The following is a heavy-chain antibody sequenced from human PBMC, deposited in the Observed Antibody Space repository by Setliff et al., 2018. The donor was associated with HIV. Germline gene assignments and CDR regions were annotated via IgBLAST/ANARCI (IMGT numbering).Heavy chain of an antibody. CDR1: GFTFSDYY. V-gene: IGHV3-11*05. Sequence: GGSLRLSCAASGFTFSDYYMGWIRQAPGKGLAWVSYISGRGDYTIYTDSVKGRFTIFRDNSKNSLSLQMNSLRSEDTALYFCTRDKFKAVAGTDYYGMDVWGRGTTVTVSS. J-gene: IGHJ6*02. CDR2: ISGRGDYT. D-gene: IGHD6-19*01. CDR3: TRDKFKAVAGTDYYGMDV.